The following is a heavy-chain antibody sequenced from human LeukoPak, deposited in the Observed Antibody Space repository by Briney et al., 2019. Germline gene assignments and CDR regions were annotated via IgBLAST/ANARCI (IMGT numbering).Heavy chain of an antibody. Sequence: SETLSLTCAVYGGSFSGYYWSWIRQPPGKGLEWIGEINHSGSTNYNPSLKSRVTISVDTSKNQFSLKLSSVTAADTAVYYCARGGYVIYYYYYMDVWGKGTTVTVSS. CDR1: GGSFSGYY. D-gene: IGHD5-12*01. V-gene: IGHV4-34*01. CDR3: ARGGYVIYYYYYMDV. J-gene: IGHJ6*03. CDR2: INHSGST.